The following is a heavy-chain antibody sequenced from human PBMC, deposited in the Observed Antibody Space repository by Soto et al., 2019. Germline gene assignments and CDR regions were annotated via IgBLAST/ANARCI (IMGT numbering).Heavy chain of an antibody. V-gene: IGHV3-74*01. CDR2: INSDGSST. J-gene: IGHJ4*02. CDR1: GFTFSSYW. Sequence: GGSLRLSCAASGFTFSSYWMQWVRQAPGKGLVWVSRINSDGSSTSYADSVKGRFTISRDNAKNTLYLQMNSLRAEDTAVYYCAIRASYYDSSGYFDYWGQGTLVTVSS. CDR3: AIRASYYDSSGYFDY. D-gene: IGHD3-22*01.